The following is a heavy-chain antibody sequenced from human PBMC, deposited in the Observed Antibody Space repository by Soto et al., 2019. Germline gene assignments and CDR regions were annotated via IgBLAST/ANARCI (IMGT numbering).Heavy chain of an antibody. CDR3: ARDRYSSSFYYFDY. CDR1: GFTFSSYA. CDR2: ISYDGSNK. V-gene: IGHV3-30-3*01. Sequence: QVQLVESGGGVVQPGRSLRLSCAASGFTFSSYAMHWVRQAPGEGLEWVAVISYDGSNKYYADSVKGRFTISRDNSKNTLYLQMNSLRAEDTAVYYCARDRYSSSFYYFDYWGQGTLVTVSS. J-gene: IGHJ4*02. D-gene: IGHD6-6*01.